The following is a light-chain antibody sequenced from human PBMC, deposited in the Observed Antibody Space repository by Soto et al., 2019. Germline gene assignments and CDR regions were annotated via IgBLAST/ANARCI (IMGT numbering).Light chain of an antibody. CDR1: SSDVGGYHY. Sequence: QSALTQPASVSGSPGQSITISCTGTSSDVGGYHYVSWYQHHPGKAPKIIIYDVSYRPSGVSNRFSGSKSGNTASLTISGLQAEDEADYYCSSFTSFNTVIFGGGTKLTVL. J-gene: IGLJ2*01. CDR3: SSFTSFNTVI. V-gene: IGLV2-14*03. CDR2: DVS.